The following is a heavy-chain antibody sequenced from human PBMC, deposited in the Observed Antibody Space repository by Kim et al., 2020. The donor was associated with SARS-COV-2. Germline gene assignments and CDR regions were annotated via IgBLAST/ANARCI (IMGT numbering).Heavy chain of an antibody. V-gene: IGHV3-53*01. D-gene: IGHD4-4*01. CDR1: GFSVSSNY. CDR3: AGQTAVRYYFDY. CDR2: IYSGGST. Sequence: GWSLRLSCAASGFSVSSNYMSWVRQAPGKGLEWVSLIYSGGSTYYADSVKGRFTISRDNSKNTLYLQMNSLRVEDTAVYYCAGQTAVRYYFDYWGQGTLVTVSS. J-gene: IGHJ4*02.